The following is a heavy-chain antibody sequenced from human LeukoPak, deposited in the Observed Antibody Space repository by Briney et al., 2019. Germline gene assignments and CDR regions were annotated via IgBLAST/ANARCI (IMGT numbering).Heavy chain of an antibody. CDR2: ISAYNGNT. D-gene: IGHD6-13*01. Sequence: ASVKVSCKASGYTFTSYGISWVRQAPGQGLEWMGWISAYNGNTNYAQKLQGRVTMTTDTSTSTAYMELRSLRSDETAVYYCARGVKRSSWYPDWYFDLWGRGTLVTVSS. J-gene: IGHJ2*01. V-gene: IGHV1-18*01. CDR1: GYTFTSYG. CDR3: ARGVKRSSWYPDWYFDL.